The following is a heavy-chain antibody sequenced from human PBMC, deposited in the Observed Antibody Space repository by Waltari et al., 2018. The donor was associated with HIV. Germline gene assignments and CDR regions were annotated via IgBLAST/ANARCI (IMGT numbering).Heavy chain of an antibody. Sequence: QVQLVQSGAEVKKPGASVKVSCKASGYTFTSYAMHWVRQAPGPRLEWMGWINAGNGNTKYSQKFQGRVTITRDTSASTAYMELSSLRSEDTAVYYCARGAIDSSLRYFDWLPGFDYWGQGTLVTVSS. D-gene: IGHD3-9*01. J-gene: IGHJ4*02. CDR1: GYTFTSYA. V-gene: IGHV1-3*01. CDR3: ARGAIDSSLRYFDWLPGFDY. CDR2: INAGNGNT.